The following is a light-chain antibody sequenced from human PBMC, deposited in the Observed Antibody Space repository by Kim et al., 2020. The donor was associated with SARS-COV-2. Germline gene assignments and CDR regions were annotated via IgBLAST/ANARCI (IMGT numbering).Light chain of an antibody. J-gene: IGLJ3*02. CDR3: KSRDSSGNHLV. Sequence: SSELTQDPAVSVALGQTVRITCQGDSLRSNYASWYQQKPRQAPLLVIYAINYRPSGIPDRFSGSRLGNTTSLTITGAQAEDEADYYCKSRDSSGNHLVFGGGTQLTVL. CDR1: SLRSNY. CDR2: AIN. V-gene: IGLV3-19*01.